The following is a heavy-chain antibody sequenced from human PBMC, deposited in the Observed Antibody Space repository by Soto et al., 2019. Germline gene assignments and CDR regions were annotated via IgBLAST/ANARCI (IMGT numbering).Heavy chain of an antibody. V-gene: IGHV1-69*01. CDR1: GGTFISYA. CDR3: ARDSYCGGDCYPDY. Sequence: HVQLVQSGAEVKKPGSSVKVSCKASGGTFISYAISWVRQAPGQGLEWMGGIIPIFGTANYAQKFQGRVTITADESTCTAYRELISLRSEDKAVYYCARDSYCGGDCYPDYWGQGTLVTVSS. J-gene: IGHJ4*02. D-gene: IGHD2-21*02. CDR2: IIPIFGTA.